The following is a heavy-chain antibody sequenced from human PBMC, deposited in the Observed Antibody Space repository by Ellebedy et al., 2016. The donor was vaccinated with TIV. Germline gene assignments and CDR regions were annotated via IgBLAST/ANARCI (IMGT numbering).Heavy chain of an antibody. CDR1: GDSISSSNTYY. CDR3: ARKSRGDDAFDI. CDR2: ISSGGKT. D-gene: IGHD4-17*01. Sequence: SETLSLTXTVSGDSISSSNTYYWAWIRQPPGEGLEWIGSISSGGKTYSNPSLKSRVTISVDTSKNQFSLKLSSVTAADTAVYYCARKSRGDDAFDIWGQGTMVTVSS. V-gene: IGHV4-39*01. J-gene: IGHJ3*02.